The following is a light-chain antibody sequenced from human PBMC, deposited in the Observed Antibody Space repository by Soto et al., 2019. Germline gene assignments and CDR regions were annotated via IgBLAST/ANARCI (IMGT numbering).Light chain of an antibody. V-gene: IGKV3-20*01. CDR1: QTFSNSF. J-gene: IGKJ5*01. CDR3: QQCGSSST. Sequence: EIVMTQSPGTLSLSPGERATLSCRASQTFSNSFLSWFQQIPGQAPRLLIYGASMRATGIPDRFSGSGSGTVFTLTISRLEPEDFAVYYCQQCGSSSTFGQGTRLEIK. CDR2: GAS.